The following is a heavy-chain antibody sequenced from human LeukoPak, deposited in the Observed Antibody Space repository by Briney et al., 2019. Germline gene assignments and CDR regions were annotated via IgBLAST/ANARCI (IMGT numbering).Heavy chain of an antibody. CDR1: GGSISSGTYY. CDR2: IYTSGST. Sequence: SETLSLTCTVSGGSISSGTYYWSWIRQPAGKGLEWIGRIYTSGSTNYNPSLKSRVTISVDTSKNQFSLKLSSVTAADTAVYYCARGQAWYYYDSSGYYLYWGQGTLVTVSS. CDR3: ARGQAWYYYDSSGYYLY. D-gene: IGHD3-22*01. J-gene: IGHJ4*02. V-gene: IGHV4-61*02.